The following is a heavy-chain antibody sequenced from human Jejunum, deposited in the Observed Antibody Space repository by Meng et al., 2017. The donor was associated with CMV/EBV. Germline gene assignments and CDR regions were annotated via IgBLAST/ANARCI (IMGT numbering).Heavy chain of an antibody. Sequence: LRLSCAASRFIFENYWMSWVRQAPGKGLEWVANINQDGSSKDYVASVKGRFAISRDNANNLLHLQMNNLRAEDTAVYYCGGPPLSGGGQGTLVTVSS. V-gene: IGHV3-7*01. CDR2: INQDGSSK. D-gene: IGHD3-10*01. J-gene: IGHJ4*02. CDR1: RFIFENYW. CDR3: GGPPLSG.